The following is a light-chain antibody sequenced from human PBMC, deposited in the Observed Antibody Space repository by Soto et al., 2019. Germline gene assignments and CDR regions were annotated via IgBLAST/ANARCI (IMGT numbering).Light chain of an antibody. J-gene: IGKJ4*01. CDR2: AAS. Sequence: AIQMTQSPSSLSASVGDRVTITCRASQGIKNDLGWYQQKPGKAPKLLISAASSLESGVPSRFSGSGSGTDFTFTITSLQPEDFATYYCLQDYNYPFTFGGGTKVDIK. V-gene: IGKV1-6*01. CDR1: QGIKND. CDR3: LQDYNYPFT.